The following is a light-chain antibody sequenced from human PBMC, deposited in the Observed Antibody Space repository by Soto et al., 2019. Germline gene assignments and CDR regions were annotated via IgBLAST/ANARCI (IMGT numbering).Light chain of an antibody. J-gene: IGLJ1*01. V-gene: IGLV2-14*03. Sequence: QSALTQPASVSGSPGQSITISCTGTNSDVGAYNFVSWYQQYPGKAPKVITYDVTSRPSGVSNRFSGSKSGNTASLTISGLQAEDEADYYCSSYTTSSTYVFGTGTKVTVL. CDR3: SSYTTSSTYV. CDR1: NSDVGAYNF. CDR2: DVT.